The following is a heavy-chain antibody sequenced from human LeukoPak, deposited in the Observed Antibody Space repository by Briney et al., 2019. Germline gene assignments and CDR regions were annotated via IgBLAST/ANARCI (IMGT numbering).Heavy chain of an antibody. CDR2: MNPNSGNT. Sequence: ASVKVSCKASGYTFTSYDINWVRQATGQGLEWMGWMNPNSGNTGYAQKFQGRVSMTRDTSTSTVYMELSSLRSEDTAVYYCARDYGDSSGYNDYWGQGTLVTVSS. J-gene: IGHJ4*02. CDR1: GYTFTSYD. CDR3: ARDYGDSSGYNDY. D-gene: IGHD3-22*01. V-gene: IGHV1-8*01.